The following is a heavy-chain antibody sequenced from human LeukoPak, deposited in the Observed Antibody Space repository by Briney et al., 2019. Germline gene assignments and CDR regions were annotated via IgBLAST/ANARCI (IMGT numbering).Heavy chain of an antibody. CDR1: GFTFRTSP. V-gene: IGHV3-30*04. Sequence: GRSLRLSCAASGFTFRTSPMHWVRQAPGKGLEWVAVISYDGKIKVYADSVKGRFTISRDIAKNMLYLEMNSLRTEDTAVYYCARSTQILEWLSDAFDIWGQGTMVSVSS. CDR2: ISYDGKIK. J-gene: IGHJ3*02. CDR3: ARSTQILEWLSDAFDI. D-gene: IGHD3-3*01.